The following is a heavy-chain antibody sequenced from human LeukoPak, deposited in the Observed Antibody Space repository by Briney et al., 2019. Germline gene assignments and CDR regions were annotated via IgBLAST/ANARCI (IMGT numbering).Heavy chain of an antibody. Sequence: GGSLRLSCAASGFTFSSYAMHWVRQAPGKGLEWVAVISYDGSNKYHADSVKGRFTISRDNSKNTLYLQMNSLRAEDTAVYYCARAEGDYYYGMDVWGQGTTVTVSS. CDR2: ISYDGSNK. CDR1: GFTFSSYA. CDR3: ARAEGDYYYGMDV. V-gene: IGHV3-30-3*01. J-gene: IGHJ6*02.